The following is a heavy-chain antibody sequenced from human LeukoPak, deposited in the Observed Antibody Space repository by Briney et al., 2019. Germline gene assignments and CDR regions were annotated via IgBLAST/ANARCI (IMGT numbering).Heavy chain of an antibody. D-gene: IGHD6-6*01. CDR3: ERESIAARQDFDY. J-gene: IGHJ4*02. V-gene: IGHV3-11*01. Sequence: GGSLRLSCAASGFTFSDYYMSWIRQAPGKGLEWVSYISSSGSTIYYADSVKGRFTISRDNAKNSLYLQMNSLRAEDTAVYYCERESIAARQDFDYWGQGTLVTVSS. CDR2: ISSSGSTI. CDR1: GFTFSDYY.